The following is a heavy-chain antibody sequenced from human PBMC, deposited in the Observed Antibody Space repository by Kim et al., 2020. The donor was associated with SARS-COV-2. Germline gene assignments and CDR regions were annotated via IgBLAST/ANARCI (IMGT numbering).Heavy chain of an antibody. V-gene: IGHV1-69*13. CDR1: GGTFSSYA. J-gene: IGHJ5*02. CDR2: IIPIFGTA. Sequence: SVKVSCKASGGTFSSYAISWVRQAPGQGLEWMGGIIPIFGTANYAQKFQGRVTITADESTSTAYMELSSLRSEDTAVYYCARGLAVAGTSLRTGFWFDPWGQGTLVTVSS. D-gene: IGHD6-19*01. CDR3: ARGLAVAGTSLRTGFWFDP.